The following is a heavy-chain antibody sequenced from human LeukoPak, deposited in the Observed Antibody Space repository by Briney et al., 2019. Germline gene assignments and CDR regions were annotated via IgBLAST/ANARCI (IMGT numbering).Heavy chain of an antibody. Sequence: PSQTLSLTCTVSGGSISSGNYYWSWIRQHPGRGLEWIGYIYYSGSTYNNPSLKSRVTISVDTSKNQFSLKLSSVTAADTAVYYCARGTYGSGSYPYYYYGMDVWGQGTTVTVSS. J-gene: IGHJ6*02. V-gene: IGHV4-31*03. CDR1: GGSISSGNYY. D-gene: IGHD3-10*01. CDR3: ARGTYGSGSYPYYYYGMDV. CDR2: IYYSGST.